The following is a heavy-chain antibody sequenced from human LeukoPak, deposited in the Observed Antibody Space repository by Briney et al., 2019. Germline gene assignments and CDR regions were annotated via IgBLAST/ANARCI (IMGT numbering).Heavy chain of an antibody. D-gene: IGHD3-9*01. V-gene: IGHV3-11*01. J-gene: IGHJ6*02. CDR3: ARDVQPHYDILTGYFVGYYGMDV. CDR1: GFTFSDYY. CDR2: ISSSGSTI. Sequence: GGSLRLSCAASGFTFSDYYMSWIHQAPGKGLEWVSYISSSGSTIYYADSVKGRFTISRDNAKSSLYLQMNSLRAEDTAVYYCARDVQPHYDILTGYFVGYYGMDVWGQGTTVTVSS.